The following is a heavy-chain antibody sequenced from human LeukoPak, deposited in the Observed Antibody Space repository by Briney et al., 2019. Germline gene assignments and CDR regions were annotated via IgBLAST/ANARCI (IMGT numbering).Heavy chain of an antibody. CDR1: GGSFSSFY. V-gene: IGHV4-59*01. J-gene: IGHJ4*02. CDR3: ARWPNCSRTICPLDY. Sequence: SETLSLTCTVSGGSFSSFYWSWIRQPPGKGLEWIGYIYYSGSPNYNPSLKSRVTISVDTSKNQFSLKLSSVTAADTAVYYCARWPNCSRTICPLDYWGQGTLVTVSS. CDR2: IYYSGSP. D-gene: IGHD2-2*01.